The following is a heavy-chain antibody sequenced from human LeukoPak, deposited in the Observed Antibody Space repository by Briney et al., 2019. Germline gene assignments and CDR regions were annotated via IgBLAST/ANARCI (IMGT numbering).Heavy chain of an antibody. CDR2: ITGSGSIT. Sequence: GGSLRLSCAASGFTFSSQRMSWVRQAPGKGLEWVSAITGSGSITYYSDSVKGRFTTSRDNSKNTVYLQLNSLRVEDAAVYYCAKMQGYFDYWGQGTLVTVSS. J-gene: IGHJ4*02. CDR3: AKMQGYFDY. V-gene: IGHV3-23*01. CDR1: GFTFSSQR.